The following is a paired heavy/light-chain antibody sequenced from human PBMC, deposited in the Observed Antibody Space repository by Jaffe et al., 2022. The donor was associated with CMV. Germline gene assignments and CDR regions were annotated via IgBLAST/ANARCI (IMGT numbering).Light chain of an antibody. CDR1: QSVGSD. V-gene: IGKV3-15*01. J-gene: IGKJ1*01. CDR2: GAS. Sequence: EIVMTQSPAILSASPGERATLFCRASQSVGSDLAWYQHKRGQAPRLLIYGASTRATGVPARFSGSRSGTEFTLTISSLQSEDFAVYFCHQYNTRPGWTFGQGTKVEIK. CDR3: HQYNTRPGWT.
Heavy chain of an antibody. CDR3: AAESSTWFSDWFDP. D-gene: IGHD3-22*01. CDR2: ISSSGDAI. J-gene: IGHJ5*02. Sequence: EGQLVESGGGLVQRGGSLRLSCAASGFTFSIHNMNWVRQTPGKGLEWVSHISSSGDAIYYADSVKGRFTISRDNGKNMLYLDINSLRDEDTAVYYCAAESSTWFSDWFDPWGQGTLVTVSS. V-gene: IGHV3-48*02. CDR1: GFTFSIHN.